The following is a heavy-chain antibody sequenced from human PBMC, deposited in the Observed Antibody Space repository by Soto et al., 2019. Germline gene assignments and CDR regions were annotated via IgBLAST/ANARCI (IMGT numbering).Heavy chain of an antibody. Sequence: GGSLRLSCAASGFTFRNYGMNWVRQAPGKGLEWVSYISRSSSTIYYADSVKGRFTISRDNAKNSLYLQMNSLRDEDTAVYYCARDQYDFWSGYYPGSYYYGMDVWGQGTTVTVSS. V-gene: IGHV3-48*02. J-gene: IGHJ6*02. CDR3: ARDQYDFWSGYYPGSYYYGMDV. D-gene: IGHD3-3*01. CDR1: GFTFRNYG. CDR2: ISRSSSTI.